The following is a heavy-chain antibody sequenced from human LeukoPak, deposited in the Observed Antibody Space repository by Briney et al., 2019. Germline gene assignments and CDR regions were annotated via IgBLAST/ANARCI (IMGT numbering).Heavy chain of an antibody. CDR3: ARGPRLRSDAFDI. CDR2: IIPIFGTA. J-gene: IGHJ3*02. D-gene: IGHD3-3*01. Sequence: ASVKVSCKASGGTFSSYAISWVRQAPGQGLEWMGGIIPIFGTANYAQKFQGRVTITTDESTSTAYMELSSLRSEDTAVYYCARGPRLRSDAFDIWGQGTMVTVSS. CDR1: GGTFSSYA. V-gene: IGHV1-69*05.